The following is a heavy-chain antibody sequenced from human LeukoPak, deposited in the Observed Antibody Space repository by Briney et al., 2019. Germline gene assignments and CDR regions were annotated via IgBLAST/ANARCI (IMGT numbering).Heavy chain of an antibody. D-gene: IGHD3-3*01. CDR1: GGSISSYY. CDR2: IYYSGST. J-gene: IGHJ6*03. V-gene: IGHV4-59*01. Sequence: PSETLSLTCTVSGGSISSYYWSWIRQPPGKGLEWIGYIYYSGSTNYNPSLKSRVTISVDTSKNQFSLKLSSVTAADTAVYYCARAARYYDFWSGYLDYYYYMDVWGKGTTVTVSS. CDR3: ARAARYYDFWSGYLDYYYYMDV.